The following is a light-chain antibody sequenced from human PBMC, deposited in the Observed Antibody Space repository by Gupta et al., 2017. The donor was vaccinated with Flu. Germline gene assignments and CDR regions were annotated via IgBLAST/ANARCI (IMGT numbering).Light chain of an antibody. J-gene: IGKJ1*01. CDR1: QSISIY. Sequence: DIQLTQSPSSLSASVGDRVIITCRASQSISIYLNWFQQKPRKAPKLLFYAASSVRSAVPSRFSGRASWTDFSLTISMLQPEDFATYYYQQTDSTPRTFGQGTKVEIK. V-gene: IGKV1-39*01. CDR3: QQTDSTPRT. CDR2: AAS.